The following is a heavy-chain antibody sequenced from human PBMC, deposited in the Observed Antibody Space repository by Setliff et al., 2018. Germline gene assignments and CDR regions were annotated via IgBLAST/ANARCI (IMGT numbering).Heavy chain of an antibody. Sequence: SETLSLTCTVSGGSMTSYYWSWIRQPAGKGLGWIGRICSSENTIGRICRGSNTHYNPSLQSRVTMSLDTSTNQFSLRLSSVTAADTAVYYWARTSRDGATYMDVWGKGTTVTVSS. J-gene: IGHJ6*03. CDR2: ICRGSNT. CDR3: ARTSRDGATYMDV. CDR1: GGSMTSYY. D-gene: IGHD3-10*01. V-gene: IGHV4-4*07.